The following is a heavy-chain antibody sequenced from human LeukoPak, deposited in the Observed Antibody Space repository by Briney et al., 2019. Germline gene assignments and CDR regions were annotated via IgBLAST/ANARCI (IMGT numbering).Heavy chain of an antibody. D-gene: IGHD3-3*01. CDR3: AKDFGNYDFWSGYSFY. V-gene: IGHV3-30*02. J-gene: IGHJ4*02. CDR1: GFTFSSYG. CDR2: IRYDGSNK. Sequence: GGSLRLSCAASGFTFSSYGMHWVRQAPGKGLEWVAFIRYDGSNKYYADSVKGRFTISRDNSKSALYLQMNSLRAEDTAVYYCAKDFGNYDFWSGYSFYWGQGTLVTVSS.